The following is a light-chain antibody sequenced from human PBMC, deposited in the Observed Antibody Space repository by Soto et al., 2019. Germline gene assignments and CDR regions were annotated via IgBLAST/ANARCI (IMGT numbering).Light chain of an antibody. CDR2: DAS. J-gene: IGKJ1*01. Sequence: DIQMTQSPPSLSASVGDRVTITCRASRDIDDYLAWYQHIAGKAPKLLIYDASSLQPGVPSRFSGSGSGTYFTLTINSLQPEDVATCYCQKYNKAPWTFGQGTKV. CDR1: RDIDDY. V-gene: IGKV1-27*01. CDR3: QKYNKAPWT.